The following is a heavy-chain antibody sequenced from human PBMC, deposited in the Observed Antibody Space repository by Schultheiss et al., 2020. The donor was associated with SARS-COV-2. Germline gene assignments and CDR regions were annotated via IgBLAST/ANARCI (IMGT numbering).Heavy chain of an antibody. CDR3: ARDEYVSRYSGYDFYYYYGMDV. D-gene: IGHD5-12*01. Sequence: GGSLRLSCAASGFTFSSYWMHWVRQAPGKGLVWVSRINSDGSSTSYADSVKGRFTISRDNSKNTLYLQMNSLRAEDTAVYYCARDEYVSRYSGYDFYYYYGMDVWGQGTTVTVSS. CDR2: INSDGSST. V-gene: IGHV3-74*01. J-gene: IGHJ6*02. CDR1: GFTFSSYW.